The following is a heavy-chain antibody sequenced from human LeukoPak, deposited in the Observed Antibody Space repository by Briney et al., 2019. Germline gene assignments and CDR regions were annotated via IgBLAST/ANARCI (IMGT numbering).Heavy chain of an antibody. V-gene: IGHV3-30*02. D-gene: IGHD4-17*01. CDR1: GFSFITYG. CDR3: AKDRSMTTVTPFDN. J-gene: IGHJ4*02. CDR2: IRYDGSNR. Sequence: GGSLRLSCAASGFSFITYGIHWVRQAPGKGLEWVAFIRYDGSNRFYADSVRGRFTISRDNSKNAVYLQMNSLRAEDTAVYYCAKDRSMTTVTPFDNWGQGTLVAVSS.